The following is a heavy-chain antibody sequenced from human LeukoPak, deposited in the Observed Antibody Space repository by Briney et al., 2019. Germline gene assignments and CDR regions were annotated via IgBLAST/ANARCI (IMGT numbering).Heavy chain of an antibody. J-gene: IGHJ4*02. V-gene: IGHV3-74*01. Sequence: GGSLRLSCAASGFTFSTYWMHWVRQAPGKGLVWVSRINSEGSSTSDADFVKGRFTISRDNAKNTLYLQMNSLRAEDTAVYYCARSSVGFDYWGQGTLVTVSS. CDR1: GFTFSTYW. CDR2: INSEGSST. CDR3: ARSSVGFDY.